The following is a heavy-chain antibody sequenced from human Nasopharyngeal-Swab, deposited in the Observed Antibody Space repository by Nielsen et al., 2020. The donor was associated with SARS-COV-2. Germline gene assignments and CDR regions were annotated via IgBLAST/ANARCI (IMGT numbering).Heavy chain of an antibody. CDR3: AARMYSSGWSGWD. CDR1: GGSIIGVGYY. J-gene: IGHJ4*02. D-gene: IGHD6-19*01. CDR2: IYYSGST. V-gene: IGHV4-31*03. Sequence: SDTRSLTVTVSGGSIIGVGYYGSWIRQHPGRGREWIGYIYYSGSTYYNPSLKSRVTISVDTSKNQFSLKLSSVTAADTAVYYCAARMYSSGWSGWDWGQGPLVTVSS.